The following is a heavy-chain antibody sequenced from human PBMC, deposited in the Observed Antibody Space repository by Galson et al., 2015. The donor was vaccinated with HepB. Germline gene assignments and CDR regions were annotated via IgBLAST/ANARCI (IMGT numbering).Heavy chain of an antibody. V-gene: IGHV3-23*01. CDR1: GFTFSSYA. Sequence: SLRLSCAASGFTFSSYAMTWVRQAPGKGLEWVSAISGSGGGTLYADSVKGRFTISRDNSKNTLYLQMNSLRAEDTALYYCAKRSSSGYYPGYWGQGTLVTVSS. D-gene: IGHD3-22*01. CDR3: AKRSSSGYYPGY. J-gene: IGHJ4*02. CDR2: ISGSGGGT.